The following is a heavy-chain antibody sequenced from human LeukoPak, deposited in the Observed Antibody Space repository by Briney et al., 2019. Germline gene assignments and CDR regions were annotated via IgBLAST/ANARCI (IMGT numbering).Heavy chain of an antibody. D-gene: IGHD4-23*01. CDR3: ARQGYSGHSQGAADY. V-gene: IGHV1-18*01. J-gene: IGHJ4*02. CDR1: GYSFTNYA. CDR2: ISAYNGNT. Sequence: ASVKVSCKASGYSFTNYAMNWVRQATGQGLEWMGWISAYNGNTNYAQKFQGRVTMTTDTSTSTAHMELRSLRSDDTAVYYCARQGYSGHSQGAADYWGQGTLVTVSS.